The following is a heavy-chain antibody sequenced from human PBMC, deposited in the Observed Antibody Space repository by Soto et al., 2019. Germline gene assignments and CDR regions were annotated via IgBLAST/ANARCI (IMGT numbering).Heavy chain of an antibody. CDR2: IYPGDSDT. Sequence: GELQKVPCKVAGKAFIGFWVVWVRQMPGRGLEWMGNIYPGDSDTRYTPPFQGQVTISADKSTNTAYLQWHSLQASDTALYYCAKQDVRGALEIWGQGTKVTVSS. J-gene: IGHJ3*02. CDR3: AKQDVRGALEI. CDR1: GKAFIGFW. V-gene: IGHV5-51*01. D-gene: IGHD3-10*02.